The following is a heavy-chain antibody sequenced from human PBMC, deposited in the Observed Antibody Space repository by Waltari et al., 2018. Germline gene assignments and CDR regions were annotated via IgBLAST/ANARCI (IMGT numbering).Heavy chain of an antibody. CDR2: IYYSGST. D-gene: IGHD3-3*01. J-gene: IGHJ6*03. Sequence: QVQLQESGPGLGKPSETLSLTCTVSGGSISSYYWSWIRQPPGKGLEWIGYIYYSGSTNYNPSLKSRVTIAVDTSKNQFSLKLSSVTAADTAVYDCARSSRDLWSGYYYYYYYMDVWGKGTTVTVSS. CDR1: GGSISSYY. V-gene: IGHV4-59*01. CDR3: ARSSRDLWSGYYYYYYYMDV.